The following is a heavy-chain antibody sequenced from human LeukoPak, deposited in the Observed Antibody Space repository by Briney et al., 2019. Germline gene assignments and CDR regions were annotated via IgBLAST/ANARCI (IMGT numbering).Heavy chain of an antibody. CDR2: INSDGSST. D-gene: IGHD6-6*01. J-gene: IGHJ5*02. CDR1: GFTFSSYW. Sequence: GRSLRLSCAASGFTFSSYWMHWVRQAPGKGLVWVSRINSDGSSTSYADSVKGRFTISRDNAKNTLYLQMNSLRAEDTAVYYCARVAARLNWFDPWGQGTLVSVSS. V-gene: IGHV3-74*01. CDR3: ARVAARLNWFDP.